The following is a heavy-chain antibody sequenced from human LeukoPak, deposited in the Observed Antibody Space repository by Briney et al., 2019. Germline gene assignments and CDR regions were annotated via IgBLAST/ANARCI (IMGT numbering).Heavy chain of an antibody. D-gene: IGHD6-19*01. J-gene: IGHJ4*02. Sequence: SETLSLTCAVSGYSISSGYYWGWIRQPPGKGLEWIGSIYYSGSTYYNPSLRSRVTISVDTSKNQFSLKLSSVTAADTAVYYCARHHSGWYLYYWGQGTLVTVSS. CDR3: ARHHSGWYLYY. CDR1: GYSISSGYY. V-gene: IGHV4-38-2*01. CDR2: IYYSGST.